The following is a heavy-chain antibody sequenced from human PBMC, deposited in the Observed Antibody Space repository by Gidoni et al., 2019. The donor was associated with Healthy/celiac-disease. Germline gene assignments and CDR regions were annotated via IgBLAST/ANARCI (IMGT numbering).Heavy chain of an antibody. CDR3: ARDSLFGELLWGYFDY. D-gene: IGHD3-10*02. CDR1: GFTFSSYE. CDR2: ISSSGSTI. Sequence: EVQLVESGGGLVQPGGSLRLSCAASGFTFSSYEMNWVRQAPGKGLEWVSYISSSGSTIYYADSVKGRFTISRDNAKNSLYLQMNSLRAEDTAVYYCARDSLFGELLWGYFDYWGQGTLVTVSS. J-gene: IGHJ4*02. V-gene: IGHV3-48*03.